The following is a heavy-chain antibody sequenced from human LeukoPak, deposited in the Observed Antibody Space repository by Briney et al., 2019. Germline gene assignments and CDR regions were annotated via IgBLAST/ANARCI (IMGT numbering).Heavy chain of an antibody. CDR1: GFTFSSYS. J-gene: IGHJ4*02. D-gene: IGHD3-22*01. V-gene: IGHV3-7*03. Sequence: TGGSLRLSCAASGFTFSSYSMNWVRQAPGKGLEWVANINLDGSEINYLDSLTGRLTISRDNAKDSLYLQMNGLRAEDTAVYFCVRDRGYSTFDYWGQGTLVTVSS. CDR2: INLDGSEI. CDR3: VRDRGYSTFDY.